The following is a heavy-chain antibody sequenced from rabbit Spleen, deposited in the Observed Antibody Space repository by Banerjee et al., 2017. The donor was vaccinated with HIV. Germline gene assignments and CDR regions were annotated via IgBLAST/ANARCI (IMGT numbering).Heavy chain of an antibody. V-gene: IGHV1S45*01. CDR3: ARDTGSSFSSYGMDL. CDR2: IDTGSSGFT. Sequence: QQQLEESGGGLVKPEGSLTLTCKASGFSFSSSDYMCWVRQAPGKGLEWIACIDTGSSGFTYFASWAKGRFTISKTSSTTVTLQMTSLTDADTATYFCARDTGSSFSSYGMDLWGQGTLVTVS. D-gene: IGHD8-1*01. CDR1: GFSFSSSDY. J-gene: IGHJ6*01.